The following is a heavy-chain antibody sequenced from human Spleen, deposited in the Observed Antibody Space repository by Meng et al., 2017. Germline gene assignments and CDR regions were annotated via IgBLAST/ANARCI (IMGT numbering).Heavy chain of an antibody. D-gene: IGHD3-22*01. CDR3: ARSPIDKYDLSALPLDY. Sequence: GESLKISCAASGFTFSSYSMNWVRQAPGKGLEWVSSISSSSSYIYYADSVKGRFTISRDKAKNSLYLQMNSLRAEDTAVYYCARSPIDKYDLSALPLDYWGQGTLVTVSS. V-gene: IGHV3-21*01. CDR2: ISSSSSYI. CDR1: GFTFSSYS. J-gene: IGHJ4*02.